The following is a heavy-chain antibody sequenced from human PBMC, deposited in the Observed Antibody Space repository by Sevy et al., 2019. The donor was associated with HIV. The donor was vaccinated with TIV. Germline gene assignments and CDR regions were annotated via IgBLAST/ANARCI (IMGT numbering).Heavy chain of an antibody. V-gene: IGHV3-23*01. CDR2: ISGSGGST. D-gene: IGHD4-17*01. CDR1: GFTFSSYA. J-gene: IGHJ5*02. Sequence: GGCLRLSCAASGFTFSSYAMSWVRQAPGKGLEWVSAISGSGGSTYYADSVKGRFTISRDNSKNTLYLQMNSLRAEDTAVYYCAKEGDYVRGPLNRATDPWGQGTLVTVSS. CDR3: AKEGDYVRGPLNRATDP.